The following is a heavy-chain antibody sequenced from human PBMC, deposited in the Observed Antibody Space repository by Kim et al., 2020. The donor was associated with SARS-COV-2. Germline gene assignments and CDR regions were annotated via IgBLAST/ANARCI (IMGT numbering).Heavy chain of an antibody. CDR2: IYYSGST. CDR3: ANRARRDYYGSGSYYWYFDY. CDR1: GGSISSGGHY. D-gene: IGHD3-10*01. V-gene: IGHV4-31*03. J-gene: IGHJ4*02. Sequence: SETLSLTCTVSGGSISSGGHYWSWIRQHPGKGLEWIGYIYYSGSTYYNPSLKSRVTISVDTSKNQFSLKLSSVTAADTAVYYCANRARRDYYGSGSYYWYFDYWGQGTLVTVST.